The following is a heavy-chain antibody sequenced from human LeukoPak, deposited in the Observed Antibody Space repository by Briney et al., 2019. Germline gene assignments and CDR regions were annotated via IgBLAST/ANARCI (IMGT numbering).Heavy chain of an antibody. CDR1: GYTFTSYG. Sequence: ASVKVSCKASGYTFTSYGISWVRQAPGQGLEWMGWISAYNGNTNYAQKLQGRVTMTTDTSTSTAYMELRSLRSDDTAVYYCAREPLSGYCSGGSCYVYYGMDVWGQGTTVTVSS. CDR3: AREPLSGYCSGGSCYVYYGMDV. V-gene: IGHV1-18*01. CDR2: ISAYNGNT. D-gene: IGHD2-15*01. J-gene: IGHJ6*02.